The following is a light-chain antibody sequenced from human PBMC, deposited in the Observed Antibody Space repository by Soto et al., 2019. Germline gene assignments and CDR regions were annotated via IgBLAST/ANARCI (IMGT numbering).Light chain of an antibody. CDR1: QGISSY. CDR3: QHYYSYPHT. CDR2: AAS. Sequence: AIRMTQSPSSLSSSTGDRVTITCRASQGISSYLAWYQQKPGKAPKLLIYAASTLQSGGPSRFSGSGSGTDFTLTISCLQSEDFATYYCQHYYSYPHTFGGGTKVEIK. J-gene: IGKJ4*01. V-gene: IGKV1-8*01.